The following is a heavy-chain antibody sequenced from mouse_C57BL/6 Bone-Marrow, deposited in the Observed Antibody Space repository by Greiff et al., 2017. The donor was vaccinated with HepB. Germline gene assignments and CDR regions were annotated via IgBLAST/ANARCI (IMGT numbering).Heavy chain of an antibody. V-gene: IGHV1-52*01. CDR2: IDPSDSET. Sequence: VQLQQPGAELVRPGSSVKLSCKASGYTFTSYWMHWVKQRPIQGLEWIGNIDPSDSETHYNQKFKDKATLTVDKSSSTAYMQLSSLTSEDSAVCYCARTTRYAMGYWGQGTSVTVSS. CDR3: ARTTRYAMGY. D-gene: IGHD2-12*01. J-gene: IGHJ4*01. CDR1: GYTFTSYW.